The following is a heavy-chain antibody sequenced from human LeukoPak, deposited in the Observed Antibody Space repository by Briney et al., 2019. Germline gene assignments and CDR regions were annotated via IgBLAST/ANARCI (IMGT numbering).Heavy chain of an antibody. CDR3: AKDGYTSSLNHPGAAEFDY. Sequence: PTGGSLRLSCAASGFTFSTYAMSWVRQAPGKGLEWVSAMSGSSGSTKYADSVKGRFTISRDDSKNTLYLQMNSLRAEDTAVYYCAKDGYTSSLNHPGAAEFDYWGQGTLVTVSS. CDR2: MSGSSGST. J-gene: IGHJ4*02. V-gene: IGHV3-23*01. CDR1: GFTFSTYA. D-gene: IGHD6-6*01.